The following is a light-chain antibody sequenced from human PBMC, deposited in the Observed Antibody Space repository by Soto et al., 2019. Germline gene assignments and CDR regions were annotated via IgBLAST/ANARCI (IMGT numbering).Light chain of an antibody. Sequence: PVERVTLSFSASQSVSSSYLTWYQQKPGQAPRLLIYGASTRATSIPARFSGSGSGTDFTLTISSLQPEDFAVYYCQQDYKLPLTVGGGTKVDIK. CDR3: QQDYKLPLT. J-gene: IGKJ4*01. V-gene: IGKV3D-7*01. CDR1: QSVSSSY. CDR2: GAS.